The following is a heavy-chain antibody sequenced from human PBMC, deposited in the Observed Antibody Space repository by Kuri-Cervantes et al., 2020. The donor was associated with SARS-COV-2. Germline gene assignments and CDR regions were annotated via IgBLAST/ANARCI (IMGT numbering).Heavy chain of an antibody. Sequence: GGSLRLFCAASGFTFSSYAMSWVRQAPGKGLEWVSAISGSGGSTYYADSVKGRFTISRDNSKNTLYLQMNSLRAEDTAVYYCAKDLSAGYSYGYYFDYWGQGTRVTGSS. CDR2: ISGSGGST. CDR3: AKDLSAGYSYGYYFDY. V-gene: IGHV3-23*01. CDR1: GFTFSSYA. D-gene: IGHD5-18*01. J-gene: IGHJ4*02.